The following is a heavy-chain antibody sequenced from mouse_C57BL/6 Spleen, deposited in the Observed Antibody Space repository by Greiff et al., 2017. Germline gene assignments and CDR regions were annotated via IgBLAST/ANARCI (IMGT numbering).Heavy chain of an antibody. Sequence: EVQLVESGGGLVKPGGSLKLSCAASGFTFSDYGMHWVRQAPEKGLEWVAYISSGSSTIYYADTVKGRFTISRDNAKNTLFLQMTSLRSEDTAMYYCARRATVEGSWFAYWGQGTLVTVSA. J-gene: IGHJ3*01. CDR1: GFTFSDYG. V-gene: IGHV5-17*01. CDR3: ARRATVEGSWFAY. CDR2: ISSGSSTI. D-gene: IGHD1-1*01.